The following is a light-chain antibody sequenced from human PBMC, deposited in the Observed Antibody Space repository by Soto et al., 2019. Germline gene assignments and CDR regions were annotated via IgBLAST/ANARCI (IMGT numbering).Light chain of an antibody. V-gene: IGKV3-15*01. CDR3: QQYNSWPLT. CDR2: GAS. J-gene: IGKJ4*01. Sequence: EIVMTQSPATLTVSPGERATLSCRASQSVSSNLAWYQQKRGQAPRLLIYGASTRATGIPARFSGSGFGTEFTLTISSLRSEDFSVYYCQQYNSWPLTFGGGTKVEIK. CDR1: QSVSSN.